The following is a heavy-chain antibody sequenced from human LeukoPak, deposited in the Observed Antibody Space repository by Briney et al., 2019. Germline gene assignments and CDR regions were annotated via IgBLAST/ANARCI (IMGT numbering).Heavy chain of an antibody. Sequence: SETLSLTCTVSGYSISSGYYWGWIRQPPGKGLEWIGSIYHSGSTYYNPSLKSRVTISVDTSKNQFSLKLSSVTAADTAVYYCARGPLWFGGFDNWGQGTLVTVSS. CDR2: IYHSGST. V-gene: IGHV4-38-2*02. D-gene: IGHD3-10*01. J-gene: IGHJ4*02. CDR1: GYSISSGYY. CDR3: ARGPLWFGGFDN.